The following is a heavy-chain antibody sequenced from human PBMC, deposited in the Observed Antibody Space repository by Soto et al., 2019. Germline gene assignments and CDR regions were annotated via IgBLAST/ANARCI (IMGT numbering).Heavy chain of an antibody. V-gene: IGHV3-30-3*01. J-gene: IGHJ3*02. CDR2: ISYDGSNK. CDR3: ARETEDGYNHDASDI. CDR1: GFTFSSYA. Sequence: QVQLVESGGGVVQPGRSLRLSCAASGFTFSSYAMHWVRQAPGKGLEWVAVISYDGSNKYYADSVKGRFTISRDNSKNTLYLQMNSLRAEDTAVYYCARETEDGYNHDASDIWGQGTMVTVSS. D-gene: IGHD5-12*01.